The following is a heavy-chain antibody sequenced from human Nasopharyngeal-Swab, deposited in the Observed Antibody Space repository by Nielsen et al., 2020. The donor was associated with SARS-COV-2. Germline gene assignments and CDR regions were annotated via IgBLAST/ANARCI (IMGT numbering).Heavy chain of an antibody. Sequence: WVRQAPGQRLEWMGIINPSGGSATYAQRFQGKVTMTRDTYTSTVFMELSSLKSEDTAVYYCARDRYGSGSFLGYWGQGTLVTVSS. CDR2: INPSGGSA. CDR3: ARDRYGSGSFLGY. D-gene: IGHD3-10*01. V-gene: IGHV1-46*01. J-gene: IGHJ4*02.